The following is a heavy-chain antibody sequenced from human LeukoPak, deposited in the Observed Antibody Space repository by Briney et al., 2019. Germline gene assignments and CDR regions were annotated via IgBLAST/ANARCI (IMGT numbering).Heavy chain of an antibody. CDR3: ARGFSSGWYSVDY. D-gene: IGHD6-19*01. Sequence: SETLSLTCTVPGGSISSYYWSWIRQPPGKGLEWIGYIYYSGSTNYNPSLKSRVTISVDTSKNQFSLKLSSVTAADTAVYYCARGFSSGWYSVDYWGQGTLVTVSS. V-gene: IGHV4-59*01. CDR2: IYYSGST. J-gene: IGHJ4*02. CDR1: GGSISSYY.